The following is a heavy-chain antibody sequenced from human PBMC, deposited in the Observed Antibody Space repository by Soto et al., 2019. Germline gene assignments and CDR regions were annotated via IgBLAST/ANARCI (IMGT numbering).Heavy chain of an antibody. CDR1: GGTFSSYA. J-gene: IGHJ4*02. CDR2: IIPIFGTA. V-gene: IGHV1-69*13. CDR3: ASTRHYYHSSGPKYFDY. Sequence: SVKVSCKASGGTFSSYAISWVRQAPGQGLEWMGGIIPIFGTANYAQKFQGRVTITADESTSTAYMELSSLRSEDTAVYYCASTRHYYHSSGPKYFDYWGQGTLVTVSS. D-gene: IGHD3-22*01.